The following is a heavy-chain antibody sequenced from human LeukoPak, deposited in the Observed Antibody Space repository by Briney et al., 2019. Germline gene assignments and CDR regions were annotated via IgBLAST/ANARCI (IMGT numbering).Heavy chain of an antibody. D-gene: IGHD3-22*01. CDR3: ARTKYYYDSSGYVDWYFDL. V-gene: IGHV4-34*01. Sequence: SETLSLTCAVYGGSFSGYYWSWIRQPPGKGLEWIGEINHSGSTNYNPSLKSRVTISVDTSKNQFSLKLSSVTAADTAVYYCARTKYYYDSSGYVDWYFDLWGRGTLVTVSS. J-gene: IGHJ2*01. CDR1: GGSFSGYY. CDR2: INHSGST.